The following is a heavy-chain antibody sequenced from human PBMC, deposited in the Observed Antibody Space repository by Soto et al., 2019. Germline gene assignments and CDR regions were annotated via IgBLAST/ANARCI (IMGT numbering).Heavy chain of an antibody. CDR3: ARGSFSSSSSWFDP. V-gene: IGHV4-31*03. CDR2: IYYSGRT. D-gene: IGHD6-6*01. J-gene: IGHJ5*02. CDR1: GGSISSVGYY. Sequence: TSETLSLTCTVSGGSISSVGYYWSWIRQHPGKGLEWIGYIYYSGRTYYNPSLHSRVSIAGDTTENQFSLKLTSVTAADTSVYYCARGSFSSSSSWFDPWGRGTLVTVSS.